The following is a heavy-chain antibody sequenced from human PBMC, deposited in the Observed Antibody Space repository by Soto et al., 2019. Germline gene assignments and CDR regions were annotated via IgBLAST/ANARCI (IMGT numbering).Heavy chain of an antibody. Sequence: QVQLQESGPGLVKPSQTLSLTCTVSGGSISSGGYYWSWIRQHPGKGLEWIGYIYYSGSTYYNPSLKSRVIISVDTSKNQFSLKLSSVTAADTAVYYCARGEFVDYGDFRAFDIWGQGTMVTVSS. CDR1: GGSISSGGYY. CDR3: ARGEFVDYGDFRAFDI. V-gene: IGHV4-31*03. J-gene: IGHJ3*02. D-gene: IGHD4-17*01. CDR2: IYYSGST.